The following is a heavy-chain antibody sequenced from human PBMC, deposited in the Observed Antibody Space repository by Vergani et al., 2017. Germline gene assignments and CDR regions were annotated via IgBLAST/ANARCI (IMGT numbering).Heavy chain of an antibody. CDR3: TGPQVTSAYYYGGFDY. Sequence: QVQLVESGGGVVQPGGSLRLSCAASGFTFNSYGMHWVRQAPGKGLEWVATIRSDESRRYYGDSMEGPFTISRDNSKNTLYLQMKSLRPEDTAVYYCTGPQVTSAYYYGGFDYWGQGTRVTVSS. J-gene: IGHJ4*02. V-gene: IGHV3-30*02. D-gene: IGHD3-22*01. CDR2: IRSDESRR. CDR1: GFTFNSYG.